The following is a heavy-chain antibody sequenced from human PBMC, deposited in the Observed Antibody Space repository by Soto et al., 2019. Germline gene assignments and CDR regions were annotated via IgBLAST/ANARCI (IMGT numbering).Heavy chain of an antibody. D-gene: IGHD6-6*01. CDR3: ARTVDSSSTFFDY. CDR1: GGSISSGGYY. J-gene: IGHJ4*02. Sequence: SETLSLTCTVSGGSISSGGYYWSWIRQHPGKGLEWIGYIYYSGSTYYNPSLKSRVTISVDTSKNQFSLKLSSVTAADTAVYYCARTVDSSSTFFDYWGQGTLVTVSS. V-gene: IGHV4-30-4*08. CDR2: IYYSGST.